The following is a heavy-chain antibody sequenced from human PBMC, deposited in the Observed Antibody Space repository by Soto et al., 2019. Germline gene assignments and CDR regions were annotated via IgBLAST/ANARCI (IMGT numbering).Heavy chain of an antibody. Sequence: PGGSLRLSCGASGFTFSAYAMNWVRQAPGKGLEWVSAISGSGANTYYADSVRGRFTISRDNSNNTLYLQLSSLRPEDTAIYYCSKPEYSSPRDSFDNWGQGTLVTVSS. J-gene: IGHJ4*02. CDR1: GFTFSAYA. CDR2: ISGSGANT. D-gene: IGHD6-6*01. V-gene: IGHV3-23*01. CDR3: SKPEYSSPRDSFDN.